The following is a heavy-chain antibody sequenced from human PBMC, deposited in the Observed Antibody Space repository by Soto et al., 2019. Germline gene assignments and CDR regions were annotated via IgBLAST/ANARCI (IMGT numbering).Heavy chain of an antibody. D-gene: IGHD5-18*01. CDR1: GFTVSSNY. Sequence: EVQLVESGGGLVQPGGSLRLSCAASGFTVSSNYMSWVRQAPGKGLAWVSVMYSGGSTYYADSVKGRFTISRHNSKNTLYLQMNSLRAEDTAVYYCLTINSYGPPGSGYYYGMDVWGQGTTVTVSS. CDR2: MYSGGST. CDR3: LTINSYGPPGSGYYYGMDV. J-gene: IGHJ6*02. V-gene: IGHV3-53*04.